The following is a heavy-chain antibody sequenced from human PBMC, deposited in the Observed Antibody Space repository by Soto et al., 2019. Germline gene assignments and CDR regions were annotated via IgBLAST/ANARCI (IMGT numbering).Heavy chain of an antibody. J-gene: IGHJ4*02. Sequence: EVQLVESGGGSVQPGRSLRLSCAASGFSFDDYGMHWVRQGPGKGLEWVSGISWTSGDIYYADSVKGRFTISRDKAKRHLYLQMNSLRTEDTALYYCAKDNAVDRDDPFDYWGQGILVTVSS. V-gene: IGHV3-9*01. CDR2: ISWTSGDI. CDR3: AKDNAVDRDDPFDY. D-gene: IGHD5-12*01. CDR1: GFSFDDYG.